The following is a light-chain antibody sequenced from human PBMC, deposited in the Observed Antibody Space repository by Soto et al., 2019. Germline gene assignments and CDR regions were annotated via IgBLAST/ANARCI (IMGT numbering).Light chain of an antibody. Sequence: IVMTQSPATLSVSPGERATLSCRAGQTIYSNVAWYQQRPGQAPRLLIYRASTRATGVPARFSGSGSGTEFTLTISGLQSEDFALYYCQQRSNWPPTFGGGTKVDIK. CDR3: QQRSNWPPT. CDR2: RAS. J-gene: IGKJ4*01. CDR1: QTIYSN. V-gene: IGKV3-15*01.